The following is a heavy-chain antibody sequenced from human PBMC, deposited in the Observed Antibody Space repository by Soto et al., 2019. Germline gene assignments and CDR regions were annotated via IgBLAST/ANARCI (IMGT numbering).Heavy chain of an antibody. CDR2: ISPHNRNT. Sequence: QVQLVQSGAEVKKPGDSVKVSCKASGYTFGHFYITWVRQAPGQGLEWMGAISPHNRNTNYAEKFRGRVTMTTDTSTTTAYMELRSLRSDDTAFYYCARDEGGYDILTGYYKAHHFDLCGQGALVTVSS. CDR3: ARDEGGYDILTGYYKAHHFDL. CDR1: GYTFGHFY. J-gene: IGHJ4*02. D-gene: IGHD3-9*01. V-gene: IGHV1-18*01.